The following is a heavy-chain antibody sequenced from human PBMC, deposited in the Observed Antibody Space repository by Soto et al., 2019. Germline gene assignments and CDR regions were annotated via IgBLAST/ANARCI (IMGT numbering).Heavy chain of an antibody. CDR1: GYKFADYN. CDR2: MNSFSGGS. Sequence: QVQLVQSGAEVKRPGASVKVSCTTSGYKFADYNMNWVRQATGRGLEWLGYMNSFSGGSDFAPKFQDRLTLTKNTSISTAYLDLTNLRDDDTAVYYWARGSAFQRTGNSDFWGQGTPVTVSS. CDR3: ARGSAFQRTGNSDF. D-gene: IGHD6-19*01. J-gene: IGHJ4*02. V-gene: IGHV1-8*02.